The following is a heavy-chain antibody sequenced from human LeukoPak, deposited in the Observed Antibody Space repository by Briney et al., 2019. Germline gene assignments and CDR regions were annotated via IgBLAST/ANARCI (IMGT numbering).Heavy chain of an antibody. CDR2: ISAYNGNT. CDR1: GYTFTSYG. Sequence: ASVKVSCKASGYTFTSYGISWVRQAPGQGLEWMGWISAYNGNTNYAQKLQGRVTMTTDTSTSTAYMEQRSLRADDTTVYYCARDRTYCGGDCYSYGMDVWGQGTTVTVSS. D-gene: IGHD2-21*02. V-gene: IGHV1-18*01. J-gene: IGHJ6*02. CDR3: ARDRTYCGGDCYSYGMDV.